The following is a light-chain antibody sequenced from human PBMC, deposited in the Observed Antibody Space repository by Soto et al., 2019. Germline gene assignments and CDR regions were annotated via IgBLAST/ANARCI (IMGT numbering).Light chain of an antibody. J-gene: IGKJ1*01. CDR3: QQYSNGPPWT. Sequence: IELTQSPATLPVSPGETATLFCRASQSVGRSLAWYQQRPGQAPRLLIYDTSTRAFGLPTRFSGSGSGTEFTLTISSLQSEDSAVYHCQQYSNGPPWTFSHGTKVEVK. CDR1: QSVGRS. CDR2: DTS. V-gene: IGKV3-15*01.